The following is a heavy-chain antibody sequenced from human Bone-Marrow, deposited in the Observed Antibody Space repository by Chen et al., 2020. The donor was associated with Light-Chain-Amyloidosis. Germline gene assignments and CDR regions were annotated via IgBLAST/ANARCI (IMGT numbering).Heavy chain of an antibody. D-gene: IGHD3-10*01. Sequence: QVQLQESGPGLVKPSETLSLTCSVSGGSLRNYYWSWIRQPPGKELEWIGYIYYTGSTDYKPSLKSRVSISVDTSKNQLSLHLNSVTPEDTAVYYCARNYYGSGSYYTLDDWGQGTLVTVSS. CDR2: IYYTGST. CDR1: GGSLRNYY. CDR3: ARNYYGSGSYYTLDD. V-gene: IGHV4-59*12. J-gene: IGHJ4*02.